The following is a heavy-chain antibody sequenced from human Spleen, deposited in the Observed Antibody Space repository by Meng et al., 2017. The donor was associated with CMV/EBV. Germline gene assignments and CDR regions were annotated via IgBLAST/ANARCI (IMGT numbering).Heavy chain of an antibody. V-gene: IGHV3-30-3*01. D-gene: IGHD3-16*01. CDR1: GLTFSSNA. Sequence: GGSLRLSCAASGLTFSSNAMHWFRQAPGKGLEWLAVISDDGNNKYYGDPVKGRLTISRDNSKNTLSLQMSSLRAEDTAVYFCANGGSGPRDYWGQGTLVTVSS. CDR3: ANGGSGPRDY. CDR2: ISDDGNNK. J-gene: IGHJ4*02.